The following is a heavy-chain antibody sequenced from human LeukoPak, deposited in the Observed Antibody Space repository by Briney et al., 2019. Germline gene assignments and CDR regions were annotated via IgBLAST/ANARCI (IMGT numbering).Heavy chain of an antibody. CDR3: ARSSGMAVAGTIDY. D-gene: IGHD6-19*01. CDR2: IWYDGSNK. J-gene: IGHJ4*02. CDR1: GFTFSSYG. Sequence: PGGSLRLSCAASGFTFSSYGMHWVRQAPGKGLEWVAVIWYDGSNKYYADSVKGRFTISRDNSKNTLYLQMNSLRAEDTAVYYCARSSGMAVAGTIDYWGQGTLVTVSS. V-gene: IGHV3-33*01.